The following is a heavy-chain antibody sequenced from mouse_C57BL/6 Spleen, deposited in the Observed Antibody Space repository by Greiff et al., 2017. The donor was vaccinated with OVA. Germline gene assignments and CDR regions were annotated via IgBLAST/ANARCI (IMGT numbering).Heavy chain of an antibody. D-gene: IGHD2-4*01. Sequence: VQLQQSGPGLVQPSQSLSITCTVSGFSLTSYGVHWVRQSPGKGLEWLGVIWSGGSTDYNAAFISRLSLSKDNSKSQVFFKMNSLQADDTAIYYCTRYDYAGGVDDWGQGTTLTVSS. CDR2: IWSGGST. CDR1: GFSLTSYG. CDR3: TRYDYAGGVDD. J-gene: IGHJ2*01. V-gene: IGHV2-2*01.